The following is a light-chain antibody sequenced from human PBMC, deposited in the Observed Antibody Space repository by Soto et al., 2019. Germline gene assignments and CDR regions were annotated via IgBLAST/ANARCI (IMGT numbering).Light chain of an antibody. V-gene: IGLV1-51*01. CDR3: ATWDISLRAGV. Sequence: QSVLTQPPSVSAAPGQKVTISCSGSNSNIGNNYVSWYQQVPGTAPKLLIYDNNKRPSEIPDRFSGSKSGTSAALVITGLQTGDEADYYCATWDISLRAGVFGGGTKLTVL. CDR2: DNN. CDR1: NSNIGNNY. J-gene: IGLJ3*02.